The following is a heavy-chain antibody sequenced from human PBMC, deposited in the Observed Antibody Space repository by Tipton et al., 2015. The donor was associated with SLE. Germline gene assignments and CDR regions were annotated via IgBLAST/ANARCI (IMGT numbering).Heavy chain of an antibody. CDR2: IYYSGST. J-gene: IGHJ4*02. CDR3: ARPNSSGWYLFDY. CDR1: GGSISSYY. D-gene: IGHD6-19*01. V-gene: IGHV4-59*12. Sequence: TLSLTCTVSGGSISSYYWSWIRQPPGKGLEWIGYIYYSGSTYYNPSLKSRVTISVDTSKNQFSLKLSSVTAADTAVYYCARPNSSGWYLFDYWGQGTLVTVSS.